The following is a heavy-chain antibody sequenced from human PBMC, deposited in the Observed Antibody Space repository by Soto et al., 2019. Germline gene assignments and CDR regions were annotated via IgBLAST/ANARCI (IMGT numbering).Heavy chain of an antibody. CDR2: IYYSGST. Sequence: QVQLQESGPGLVKPSETLSLTCTVSGGSISSYYWSWIRQPPGKGLEWIGYIYYSGSTNYNPSLKSRGTIPGDTSKNQFSLNLSSVTAADTAVYYCARDNAQARHAEYFQHWGQGTLVTVSS. V-gene: IGHV4-59*01. D-gene: IGHD2-2*01. CDR1: GGSISSYY. J-gene: IGHJ1*01. CDR3: ARDNAQARHAEYFQH.